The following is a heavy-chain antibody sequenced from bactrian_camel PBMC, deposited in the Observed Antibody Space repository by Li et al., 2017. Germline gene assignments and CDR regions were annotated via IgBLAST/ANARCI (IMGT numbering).Heavy chain of an antibody. Sequence: VQLVESGGGSVQAGGSLRLSCAISGYVASRYFMGWFRRAPGKEREGVAAIYTGYGNTYYADSVKGRFTISQDNAKNTVYLQMNSLKPDDTAMYYCAATLRERGSSKCPSEYDYWGQGTQVTVS. V-gene: IGHV3S40*01. CDR1: GYVASRYF. D-gene: IGHD1*01. CDR2: IYTGYGNT. CDR3: AATLRERGSSKCPSEYDY. J-gene: IGHJ4*01.